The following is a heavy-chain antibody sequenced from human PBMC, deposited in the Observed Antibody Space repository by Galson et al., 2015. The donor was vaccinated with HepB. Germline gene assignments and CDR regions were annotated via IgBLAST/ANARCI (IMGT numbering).Heavy chain of an antibody. D-gene: IGHD2-21*01. CDR3: VRDGIYCGGGSCHPY. J-gene: IGHJ4*02. CDR2: ISGSGDRT. Sequence: GKGLEWVSAISGSGDRTYFEDFVKGRFTISRDDAKSSLYLQMNSLRAEDTAVYYCVRDGIYCGGGSCHPYWGQGTLVTVSS. V-gene: IGHV3-23*01.